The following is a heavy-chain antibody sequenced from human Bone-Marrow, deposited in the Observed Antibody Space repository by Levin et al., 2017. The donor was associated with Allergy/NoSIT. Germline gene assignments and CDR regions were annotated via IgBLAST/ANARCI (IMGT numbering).Heavy chain of an antibody. J-gene: IGHJ4*02. CDR2: IYYRGST. D-gene: IGHD5-18*01. CDR3: ARVGGSAIVTNYFDF. Sequence: PSETLSLTCTVSGGSIGSGDSYWSWIRQPPGKDLEWIGHIYYRGSTTYNPSLKSRLAISVDTSKNQFSLSLRSVTAADTAVYFCARVGGSAIVTNYFDFWGPGILVTVSS. V-gene: IGHV4-30-4*08. CDR1: GGSIGSGDSY.